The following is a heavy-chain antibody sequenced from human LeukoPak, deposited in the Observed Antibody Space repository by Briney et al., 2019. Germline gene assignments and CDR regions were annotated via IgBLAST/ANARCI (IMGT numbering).Heavy chain of an antibody. Sequence: SSETLSLTCTVSGGSISSYYWSWIRQPPGKGLEWIGYIYYSGSTNYNPSLKSRVTISVDTSKNQFSLKLSSVTAADTAVYYCAREPRSRYSSGYYYFDYWGQGTLVTVSS. V-gene: IGHV4-59*12. CDR1: GGSISSYY. D-gene: IGHD3-22*01. CDR3: AREPRSRYSSGYYYFDY. CDR2: IYYSGST. J-gene: IGHJ4*02.